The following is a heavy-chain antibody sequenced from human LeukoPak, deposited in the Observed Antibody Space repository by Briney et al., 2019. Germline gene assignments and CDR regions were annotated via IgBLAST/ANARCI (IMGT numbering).Heavy chain of an antibody. CDR1: GGSISSGGYY. Sequence: SQTLSLTCTVSGGSISSGGYYWSWIRQPPGKGLEWIGYIYHSGSTYYNPSLKSRVTISVDRSKNQFSLKLSSVTAADTAVYYCARGGPYCSSTSCYTQDYWGQGTLVTVSS. CDR2: IYHSGST. D-gene: IGHD2-2*02. CDR3: ARGGPYCSSTSCYTQDY. V-gene: IGHV4-30-2*01. J-gene: IGHJ4*02.